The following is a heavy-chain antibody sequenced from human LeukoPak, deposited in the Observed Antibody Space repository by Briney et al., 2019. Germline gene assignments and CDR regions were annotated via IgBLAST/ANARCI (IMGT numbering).Heavy chain of an antibody. V-gene: IGHV3-48*02. J-gene: IGHJ4*02. Sequence: GGSLRLSCAVSGFTFSSYSMNWVRQAPGKGPEWVSYFNNVDKTIQYADSVKGRFTISSDNAKDSLYLQMNSLRDEDTAVYYCARDGGQQLAPFDYWGQGTLVTVSS. D-gene: IGHD6-13*01. CDR3: ARDGGQQLAPFDY. CDR2: FNNVDKTI. CDR1: GFTFSSYS.